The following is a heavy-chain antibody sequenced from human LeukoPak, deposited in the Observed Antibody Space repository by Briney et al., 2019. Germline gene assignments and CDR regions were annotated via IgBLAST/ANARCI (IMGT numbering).Heavy chain of an antibody. Sequence: KASETLSLTCTVSGGSISSYYWSWIRQPPGKGLEWIGYIYYSGSTNYNPPLKSRVTISVDTSKNQFSLKLSSVTAADTAVYYCARVGNYDILTGGYYFDYWGQGTLVTVSS. V-gene: IGHV4-59*01. CDR1: GGSISSYY. CDR3: ARVGNYDILTGGYYFDY. J-gene: IGHJ4*02. D-gene: IGHD3-9*01. CDR2: IYYSGST.